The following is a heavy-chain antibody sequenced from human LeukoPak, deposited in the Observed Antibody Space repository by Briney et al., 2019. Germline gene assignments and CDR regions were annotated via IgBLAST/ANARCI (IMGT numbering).Heavy chain of an antibody. J-gene: IGHJ3*01. CDR3: AGHSFDTVDAFDV. Sequence: GESLKISCEASGFNFNNYWVGWERQMPGKGLEWMGIIYPGDYDTRYSPSFQGHVTISVDKSISTAYLQWRSLRASDTAMYFCAGHSFDTVDAFDVWGQGTIVTVSA. CDR1: GFNFNNYW. V-gene: IGHV5-51*01. D-gene: IGHD2-2*02. CDR2: IYPGDYDT.